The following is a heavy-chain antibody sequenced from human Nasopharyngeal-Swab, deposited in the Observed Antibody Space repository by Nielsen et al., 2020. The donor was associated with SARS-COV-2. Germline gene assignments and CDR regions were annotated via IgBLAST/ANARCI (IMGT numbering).Heavy chain of an antibody. Sequence: GGSLRLSCAASGFTFSNAWMSWVRQAPGKGLERVGRIKSKTDGGTTDYAAPVKGRFTISRDDSKNTLYLQMNSLKTEDTAVYYCTTSEGGYYDFWSGYYKYYYYYGMDVWGQGTTVTVSS. CDR1: GFTFSNAW. D-gene: IGHD3-3*01. J-gene: IGHJ6*02. V-gene: IGHV3-15*01. CDR3: TTSEGGYYDFWSGYYKYYYYYGMDV. CDR2: IKSKTDGGTT.